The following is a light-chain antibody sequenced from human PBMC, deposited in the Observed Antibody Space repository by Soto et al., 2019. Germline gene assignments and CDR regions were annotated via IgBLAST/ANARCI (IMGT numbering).Light chain of an antibody. CDR2: DAS. V-gene: IGKV1-5*01. CDR3: QQYYSYPRGT. J-gene: IGKJ1*01. Sequence: DIQLTQSPSTLSASVGDRVTITCRASQSISSWLAWYQHKPGKAPKLLIYDASSLESGVPSRFSGSGSGTDFTLTISCLQSEDFATYYCQQYYSYPRGTFGQGTKVDIK. CDR1: QSISSW.